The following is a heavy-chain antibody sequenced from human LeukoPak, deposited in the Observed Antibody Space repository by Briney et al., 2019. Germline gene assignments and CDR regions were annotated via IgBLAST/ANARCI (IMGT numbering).Heavy chain of an antibody. CDR3: ARHRWLPHDPPRH. Sequence: PSQTLSLTCTVSGGSISSGSYYWSWIRQPAGKGLEWIGRIYTSGSTNYNPSLESRVTISVHTSKNQFSLKLDSVTVADTAMYYCARHRWLPHDPPRHWGQGTLVTVSS. CDR1: GGSISSGSYY. CDR2: IYTSGST. J-gene: IGHJ4*02. D-gene: IGHD5-18*01. V-gene: IGHV4-61*02.